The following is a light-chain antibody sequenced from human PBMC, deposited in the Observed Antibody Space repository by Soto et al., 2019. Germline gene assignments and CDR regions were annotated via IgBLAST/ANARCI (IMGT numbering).Light chain of an antibody. CDR1: QSVTNSY. V-gene: IGKV3-20*01. Sequence: DIVLTQSPGTLSLSPGERATLFCRASQSVTNSYLAWYQQKPGQAPRLLIYGASGRATGIPDRFSGSGSGTDFTLTISRLEPEDFAVYYCQQYVSSPATFGQGTKVDIK. CDR3: QQYVSSPAT. CDR2: GAS. J-gene: IGKJ1*01.